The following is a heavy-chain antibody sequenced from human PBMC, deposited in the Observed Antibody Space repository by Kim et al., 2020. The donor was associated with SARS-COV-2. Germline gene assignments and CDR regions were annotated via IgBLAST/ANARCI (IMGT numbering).Heavy chain of an antibody. Sequence: SYAQKFPGGVTMTRDTSTSTVYMELSSLRSEDTAVYYCARDLTTTVTTSYWGQGTLVTVSS. D-gene: IGHD4-17*01. J-gene: IGHJ4*02. CDR3: ARDLTTTVTTSY. V-gene: IGHV1-46*01.